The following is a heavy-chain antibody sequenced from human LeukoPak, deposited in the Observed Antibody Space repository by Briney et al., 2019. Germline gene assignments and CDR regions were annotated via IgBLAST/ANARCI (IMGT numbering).Heavy chain of an antibody. CDR1: GFTFSSYS. V-gene: IGHV3-48*01. CDR3: ARENYFSFEY. CDR2: ISSSSSTI. D-gene: IGHD3-16*01. Sequence: PGGSLRLSCAASGFTFSSYSMNWVRQAPGKGLEWVSYISSSSSTIYYADSVEGRFTISRDNAKNSLYLQMNSLRPEDTAVYYCARENYFSFEYWGQGALVTVSS. J-gene: IGHJ4*02.